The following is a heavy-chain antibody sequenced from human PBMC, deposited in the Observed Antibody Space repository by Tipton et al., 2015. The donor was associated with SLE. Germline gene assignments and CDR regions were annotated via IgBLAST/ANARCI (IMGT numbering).Heavy chain of an antibody. D-gene: IGHD6-6*01. CDR2: IYYSGST. J-gene: IGHJ4*02. CDR3: ASYSSSYFDY. Sequence: LRLSCAVYGGSFSGHYWSWIRQPPGKGLEWIGYIYYSGSTNYNPSLKSRVTISVDTSKNQFSLKLSSVTAADTAVYYCASYSSSYFDYWGQGTLVTVSS. CDR1: GGSFSGHY. V-gene: IGHV4-59*11.